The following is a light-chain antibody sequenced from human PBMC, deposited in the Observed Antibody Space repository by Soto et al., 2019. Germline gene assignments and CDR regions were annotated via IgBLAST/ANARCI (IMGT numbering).Light chain of an antibody. J-gene: IGKJ1*01. Sequence: VMTQSPATLSLSPCERATLSCRASQSVSNNYLAWYQQKPGQAPRLLIYGASNRATGIPDRFSGSGSGTDFTLTISRLEPEDFAVYYCQQYGSSGTLGQGTKVDIK. CDR2: GAS. V-gene: IGKV3-20*01. CDR1: QSVSNNY. CDR3: QQYGSSGT.